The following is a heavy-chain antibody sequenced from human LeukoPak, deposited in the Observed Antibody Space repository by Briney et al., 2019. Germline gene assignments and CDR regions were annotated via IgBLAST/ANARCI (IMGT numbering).Heavy chain of an antibody. CDR2: ISGSGGNT. CDR3: AKDLITISYYYMDV. Sequence: GGSLRLSWAASGFTFSSYAMSWVRQAPGKGLEWVSTISGSGGNTYYADSVKGRFTISRDNSKNTLSLQMNSLRAEDTAVYYCAKDLITISYYYMDVWGKGTTVTVSS. D-gene: IGHD3-3*01. J-gene: IGHJ6*03. V-gene: IGHV3-23*01. CDR1: GFTFSSYA.